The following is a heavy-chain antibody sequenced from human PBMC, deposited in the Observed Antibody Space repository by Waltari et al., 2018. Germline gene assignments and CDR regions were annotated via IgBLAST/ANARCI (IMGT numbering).Heavy chain of an antibody. CDR3: ARDLLHSYGSNWFDP. CDR2: IYYSGST. CDR1: GCSISSSSYY. Sequence: QLQLQESGPGLVKPSETLSLTCTVSGCSISSSSYYWGWIRQPPGKGLEWIGSIYYSGSTYYNPSLKSRVTISVDTSKNQFSLKLSSVTAADTAVYYCARDLLHSYGSNWFDPWGQGTLVTVSS. V-gene: IGHV4-39*07. J-gene: IGHJ5*02. D-gene: IGHD5-18*01.